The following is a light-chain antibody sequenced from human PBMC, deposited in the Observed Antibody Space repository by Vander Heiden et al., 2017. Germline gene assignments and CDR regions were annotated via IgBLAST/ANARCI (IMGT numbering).Light chain of an antibody. Sequence: DNQMTQSPSSLFACVGNRVTITCRASQSIGRYLYWYHHKPGKAPKLLIFATSSLKSGVPSRFSGSGSGTEFTLTISGQQPEDFATYYCQHRVSTPSTFGQGTKVEIK. CDR3: QHRVSTPST. V-gene: IGKV1-39*01. CDR2: ATS. CDR1: QSIGRY. J-gene: IGKJ2*02.